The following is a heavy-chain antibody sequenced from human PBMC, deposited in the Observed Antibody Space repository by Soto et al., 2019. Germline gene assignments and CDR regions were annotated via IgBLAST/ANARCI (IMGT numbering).Heavy chain of an antibody. Sequence: SETLSLTCTVSGGSISSYFYIWVRQPPGKGLEWIGSVYYAGTTDYNPSLKSRVTISVDTSKTQFSLNLRSVTAADTAVYYCARDLAAVPRAFDYWGRGTLVTVSS. CDR2: VYYAGTT. J-gene: IGHJ4*02. CDR3: ARDLAAVPRAFDY. D-gene: IGHD6-13*01. CDR1: GGSISSYF. V-gene: IGHV4-59*01.